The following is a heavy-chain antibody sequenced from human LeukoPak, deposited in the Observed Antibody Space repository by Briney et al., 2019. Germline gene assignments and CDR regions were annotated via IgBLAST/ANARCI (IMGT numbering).Heavy chain of an antibody. CDR3: ATAGNFRFDS. J-gene: IGHJ4*02. Sequence: GGSLRLSCAASGFIFITYWMHWVRQDPGKGLVLVSRMNSDGSTIDYGGSVKRRFTISRANAKNTLYLQMNNVRGDDTAVYYCATAGNFRFDSWGQGTLVTVSS. D-gene: IGHD3-16*02. CDR1: GFIFITYW. CDR2: MNSDGSTI. V-gene: IGHV3-74*01.